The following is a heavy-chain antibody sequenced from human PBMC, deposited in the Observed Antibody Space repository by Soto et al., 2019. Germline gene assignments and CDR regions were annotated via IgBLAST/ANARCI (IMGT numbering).Heavy chain of an antibody. CDR3: TTHDYDYVWGNL. Sequence: EVQLVESGGGLVKPGGSLRLSCAASGFTFSNAWMNWVRQAPGKGLEWVGRIKSKTDGGTTDYAAPVKGRVTISRDDSKNTLYLQMNSLKTEDTAVYYCTTHDYDYVWGNLWGQGTLVTVSS. D-gene: IGHD3-16*01. CDR2: IKSKTDGGTT. CDR1: GFTFSNAW. J-gene: IGHJ4*02. V-gene: IGHV3-15*07.